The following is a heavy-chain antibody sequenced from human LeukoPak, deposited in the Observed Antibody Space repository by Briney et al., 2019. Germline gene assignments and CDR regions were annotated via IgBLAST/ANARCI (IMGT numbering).Heavy chain of an antibody. CDR3: ARVGLIEYSNSSLGFDP. V-gene: IGHV4-61*01. J-gene: IGHJ5*02. Sequence: SETLSLTCTVSGGSISSGSYYWSWIRQPPGKGLEWIGYIYYSGSTNYNPSLKSRVTISVDTSKNQFSLKLSSVTAADTAVYYCARVGLIEYSNSSLGFDPWGQGTLVTVSS. CDR1: GGSISSGSYY. D-gene: IGHD6-6*01. CDR2: IYYSGST.